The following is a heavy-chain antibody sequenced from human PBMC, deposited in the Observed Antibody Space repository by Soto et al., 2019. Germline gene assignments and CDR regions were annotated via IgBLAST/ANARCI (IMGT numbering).Heavy chain of an antibody. D-gene: IGHD6-19*01. CDR1: GFTFRSYA. V-gene: IGHV3-23*01. Sequence: EVQLLESGGRLVQPGESLRLSCAASGFTFRSYAMSWVRQAPGKGLEWVAAITGSGDSAYYADSVKGRFTISRDNSKNTLFVEMNSLRADDTAVYYCTKDYGAVADFWGQGTLITVSS. CDR3: TKDYGAVADF. J-gene: IGHJ4*02. CDR2: ITGSGDSA.